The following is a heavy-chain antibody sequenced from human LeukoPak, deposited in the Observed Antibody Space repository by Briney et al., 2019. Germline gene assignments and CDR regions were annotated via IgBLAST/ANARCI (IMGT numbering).Heavy chain of an antibody. D-gene: IGHD6-13*01. CDR2: ISYDGSNK. CDR3: AKGLWQQLPTLFQY. V-gene: IGHV3-30*18. CDR1: GFTFSSYG. J-gene: IGHJ4*02. Sequence: PGGSLRLSCAASGFTFSSYGMHWVRQAPGKGLEWVAVISYDGSNKYYADSVKGRFTISRDNSKNTLYLQMNSLRAEDTAVYYCAKGLWQQLPTLFQYWGQGTLVTVSS.